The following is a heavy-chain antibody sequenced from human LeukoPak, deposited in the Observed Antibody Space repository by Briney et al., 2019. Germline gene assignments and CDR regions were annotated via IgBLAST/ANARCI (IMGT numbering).Heavy chain of an antibody. J-gene: IGHJ4*02. Sequence: PGGSLRLSCPASGFTFSSYSMNWVRQAPGKGLEWVSYISSSSTTIYYADSVKGRFTISRDNAKNSLYLQMNSLRAEDTAAYYCARGGRGTAVVPAYWGQGTLVTVSS. D-gene: IGHD5-18*01. CDR1: GFTFSSYS. V-gene: IGHV3-48*01. CDR3: ARGGRGTAVVPAY. CDR2: ISSSSTTI.